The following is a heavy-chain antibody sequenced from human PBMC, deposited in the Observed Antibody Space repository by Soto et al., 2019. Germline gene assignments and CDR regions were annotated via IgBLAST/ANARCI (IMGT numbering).Heavy chain of an antibody. CDR3: ARVPAADYYYYYMDV. Sequence: EVQLVESGGGLVQPGGSLRLSCAASGFTFSSYSMNWVRQAPGKGLEWVSYISSSSSTIYYADSVKGRFTISRDNAKNSLYLQMNSLRAEDTAVYYCARVPAADYYYYYMDVWGKGTTVTVSS. CDR1: GFTFSSYS. CDR2: ISSSSSTI. J-gene: IGHJ6*03. D-gene: IGHD2-2*01. V-gene: IGHV3-48*01.